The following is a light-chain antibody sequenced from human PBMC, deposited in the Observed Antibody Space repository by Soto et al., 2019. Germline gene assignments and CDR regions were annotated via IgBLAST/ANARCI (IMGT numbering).Light chain of an antibody. CDR3: QQYSSWPSIT. J-gene: IGKJ5*01. CDR2: GAS. CDR1: QSVSSN. V-gene: IGKV3-15*01. Sequence: IVLTLAPGTLSQSPGERATVSCRASQSVSSNLAWYQQKPGQAPRLLIYGASTRATGSPARFSGSGSGTEFTLTISSLQSEDFAAYYCQQYSSWPSITFGQGTRLEIK.